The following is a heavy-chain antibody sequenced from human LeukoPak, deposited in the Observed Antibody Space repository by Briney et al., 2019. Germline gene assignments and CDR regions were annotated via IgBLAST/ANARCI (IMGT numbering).Heavy chain of an antibody. CDR1: GFTFISYA. D-gene: IGHD2-2*01. CDR3: AKAEYCSSTSCPPYFGY. J-gene: IGHJ4*02. V-gene: IGHV3-23*01. Sequence: GGSLRLSCAASGFTFISYAMSWVRQAPVKGLEWVSIISGSGGSTYYADSVKGRFTISRDNAKNSLYLQMNSLRAEDTAVYYCAKAEYCSSTSCPPYFGYWGQGTLVTVSS. CDR2: ISGSGGST.